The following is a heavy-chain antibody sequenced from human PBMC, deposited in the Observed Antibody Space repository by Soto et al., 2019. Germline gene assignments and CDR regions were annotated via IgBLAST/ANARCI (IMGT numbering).Heavy chain of an antibody. V-gene: IGHV4-39*01. J-gene: IGHJ4*02. D-gene: IGHD5-18*01. CDR2: VYYSGRT. Sequence: QLQLQESGPGLVKPSETLSPTCTVSGDSISSDSYYWGWIRQPPGKGLECIGSVYYSGRTYYNPSLESRVTISVDTSKSQFSLNLRSVTAADTAVYYCARQSSGYTYGGGFDYWGQGTLVTVSS. CDR1: GDSISSDSYY. CDR3: ARQSSGYTYGGGFDY.